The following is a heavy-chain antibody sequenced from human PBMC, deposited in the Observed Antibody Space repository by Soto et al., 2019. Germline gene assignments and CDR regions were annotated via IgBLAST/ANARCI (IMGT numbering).Heavy chain of an antibody. J-gene: IGHJ4*02. CDR1: GFIFSSYG. Sequence: GGSLRLSCAASGFIFSSYGMNWVRQAPGKGLEWISYISSSSNARYYADSVKGRFTISRDNGKNSLYLQMNSLRDEDTAVYYCARRGWDLLNFFDFWGQGALVTVSS. D-gene: IGHD1-26*01. V-gene: IGHV3-48*02. CDR2: ISSSSNAR. CDR3: ARRGWDLLNFFDF.